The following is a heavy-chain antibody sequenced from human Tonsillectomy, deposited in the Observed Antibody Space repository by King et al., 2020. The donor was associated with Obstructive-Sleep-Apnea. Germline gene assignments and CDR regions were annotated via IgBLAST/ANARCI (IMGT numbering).Heavy chain of an antibody. CDR2: ISRSVCTI. D-gene: IGHD4-17*01. J-gene: IGHJ4*02. V-gene: IGHV3-11*01. CDR3: ARDGYGDFPGGDY. CDR1: GFIFSDYY. Sequence: VQLAESGGGLVKPGGPLRLSCAASGFIFSDYYMIWIRRTPGKGLEWVSYISRSVCTISYSDSVKGRFTISRENPKNSLYLQMNSLRAEDTAVYYCARDGYGDFPGGDYWGQGTLVTVSS.